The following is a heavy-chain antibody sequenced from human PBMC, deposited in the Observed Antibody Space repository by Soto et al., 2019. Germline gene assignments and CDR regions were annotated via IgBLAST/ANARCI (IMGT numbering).Heavy chain of an antibody. V-gene: IGHV3-74*01. CDR1: GFTFSSYW. CDR3: ARDGGGIAAKHNWFDP. CDR2: INSDGGST. J-gene: IGHJ5*02. D-gene: IGHD6-13*01. Sequence: PGGSLRLSCAASGFTFSSYWMHWVRQAPGKGLVWVSRINSDGGSTSYADSVKGRFTISRDNSKNTLYLQMNSLRAEDTAVYYCARDGGGIAAKHNWFDPWGQGTLVTVSS.